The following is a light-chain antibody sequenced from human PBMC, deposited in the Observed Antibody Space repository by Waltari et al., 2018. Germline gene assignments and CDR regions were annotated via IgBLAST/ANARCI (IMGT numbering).Light chain of an antibody. J-gene: IGKJ4*01. CDR3: QQYGTSPLT. V-gene: IGKV3-20*01. Sequence: EIVLTQSPGTLSLSPGERATLSCRASQTVTTDYLAWYQQKPGQAPKLLIFGASGRATGVPDRFSGSGSGTDFTLTISRLEPDDFAVYYCQQYGTSPLTFGGGTKVEIK. CDR1: QTVTTDY. CDR2: GAS.